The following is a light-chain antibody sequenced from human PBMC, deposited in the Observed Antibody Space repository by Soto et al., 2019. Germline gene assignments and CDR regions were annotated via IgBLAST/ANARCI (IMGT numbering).Light chain of an antibody. CDR1: QSISSW. Sequence: DIQMTQSPSTLSASVGDRVTITCRASQSISSWLAWYQQKPGKAPKLLIYKASSLESGVPSRFSGSGSGTDFTLTITSLQAEDVAVYYCQQYYSSPPTFGQGTKVDI. CDR2: KAS. V-gene: IGKV1-5*03. CDR3: QQYYSSPPT. J-gene: IGKJ1*01.